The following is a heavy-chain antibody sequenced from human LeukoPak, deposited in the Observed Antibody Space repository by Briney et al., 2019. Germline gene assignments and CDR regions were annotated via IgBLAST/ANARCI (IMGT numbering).Heavy chain of an antibody. V-gene: IGHV3-15*01. D-gene: IGHD4-11*01. Sequence: PGGSLRLSCAASGFTFSNAWMSWVRQAPGKGLEWVGRIKSKTDGGTTDYAAPVKGRFTISRDDSKNTLYLQMNSLKTEDTAVYYCTTADYSDYLNDYWGQGTLVTVSS. J-gene: IGHJ4*02. CDR2: IKSKTDGGTT. CDR3: TTADYSDYLNDY. CDR1: GFTFSNAW.